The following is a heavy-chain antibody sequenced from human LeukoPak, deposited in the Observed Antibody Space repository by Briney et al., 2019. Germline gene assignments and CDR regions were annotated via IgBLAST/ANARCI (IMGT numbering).Heavy chain of an antibody. D-gene: IGHD2-15*01. CDR1: GYTFANYA. V-gene: IGHV7-4-1*02. CDR3: ARNYPSPLVYCSGGTCLPNDY. J-gene: IGHJ4*02. CDR2: INTHTGNP. Sequence: ASVKVSCKASGYTFANYAMNWVRQAPVQGLEWMGWINTHTGNPTYAQGVTGRFVFSLDTSVSAAYLQISSLKAEDTAVYYCARNYPSPLVYCSGGTCLPNDYWGQGTLVTVSS.